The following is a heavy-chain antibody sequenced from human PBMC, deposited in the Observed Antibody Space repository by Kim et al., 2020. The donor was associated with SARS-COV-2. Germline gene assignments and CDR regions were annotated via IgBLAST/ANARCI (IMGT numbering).Heavy chain of an antibody. CDR3: AMGFCSGHSCYGNNWFDP. V-gene: IGHV1-2*02. CDR2: INLNSGGT. CDR1: GYTFIDYY. Sequence: ASVKVSCKASGYTFIDYYMHWVRQAPGQGLECMGWINLNSGGTNYAQKFQGRVTMTRDTSISTAYMELSRLESDDTAVYYCAMGFCSGHSCYGNNWFDPWGQGTLVTVSS. D-gene: IGHD2-15*01. J-gene: IGHJ5*02.